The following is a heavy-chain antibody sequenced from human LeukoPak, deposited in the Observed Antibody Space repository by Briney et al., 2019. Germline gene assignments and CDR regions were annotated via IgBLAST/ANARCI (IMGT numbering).Heavy chain of an antibody. CDR1: GGSFSGYY. J-gene: IGHJ4*02. V-gene: IGHV4-34*01. CDR3: ARAPPRYDYVWGSYRD. Sequence: PSETLSLTCAVYGGSFSGYYWSWIPQPPGKGLEWIGEINHSGSTNYNPSLKSRVTISVDTSKNQFSLKLSSVTAADTAVYYCARAPPRYDYVWGSYRDWGQGTLVTVSS. CDR2: INHSGST. D-gene: IGHD3-16*02.